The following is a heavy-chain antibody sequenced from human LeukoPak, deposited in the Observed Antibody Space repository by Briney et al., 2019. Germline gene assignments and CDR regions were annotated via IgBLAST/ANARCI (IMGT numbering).Heavy chain of an antibody. CDR2: INHSGST. J-gene: IGHJ5*02. Sequence: PSETLSLTCAVYGGSFSGYYWGWIRQSPGKGLEWIGEINHSGSTSYNPSLKSRVTISLDTSKNQISLKLSSVTAAVTAVYYCARRVEYNYGFRFDPWGQGTLVTVSS. CDR1: GGSFSGYY. CDR3: ARRVEYNYGFRFDP. D-gene: IGHD5-18*01. V-gene: IGHV4-34*01.